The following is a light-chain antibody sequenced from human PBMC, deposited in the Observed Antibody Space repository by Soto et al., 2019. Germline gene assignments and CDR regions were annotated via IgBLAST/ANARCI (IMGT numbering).Light chain of an antibody. J-gene: IGKJ1*01. Sequence: DIQMTQSPSSLSASVGDRVTITCRASQGISNILAWHQQKPGKVPKLLIYAASTLQSGVPSRFSGSGSGTDFTLTITSLQPEDVATYYCQKYNSAPWTFGQGTRVEIK. CDR2: AAS. V-gene: IGKV1-27*01. CDR1: QGISNI. CDR3: QKYNSAPWT.